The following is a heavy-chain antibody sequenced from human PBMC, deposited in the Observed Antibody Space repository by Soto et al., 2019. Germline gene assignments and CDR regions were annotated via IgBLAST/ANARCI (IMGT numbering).Heavy chain of an antibody. V-gene: IGHV1-46*01. D-gene: IGHD2-21*02. J-gene: IGHJ3*02. CDR2: INPSGGST. CDR1: GYTFTSYY. Sequence: GASVKVSCKASGYTFTSYYMHWVRQAPGQGLEWMGIINPSGGSTSYAQKFQGRVTVTRDTSTSTVYMELSSLRSEDTAVYYCARVLLAYCGGDCYSGAFDIWGQGTMVTVSS. CDR3: ARVLLAYCGGDCYSGAFDI.